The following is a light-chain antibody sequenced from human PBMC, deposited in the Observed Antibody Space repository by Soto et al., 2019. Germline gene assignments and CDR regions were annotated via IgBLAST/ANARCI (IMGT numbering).Light chain of an antibody. CDR2: DVN. Sequence: QSALTQPRSVSGSPGQSVTISCTGTSSDVGGYNYVSWYQQHPGRAPKLMIYDVNKRPSGVPDRFSGSKSGLTASLTISGLQPEDEADYYCSSFTSNRIYVFGPGTKLTVL. J-gene: IGLJ1*01. CDR1: SSDVGGYNY. V-gene: IGLV2-11*01. CDR3: SSFTSNRIYV.